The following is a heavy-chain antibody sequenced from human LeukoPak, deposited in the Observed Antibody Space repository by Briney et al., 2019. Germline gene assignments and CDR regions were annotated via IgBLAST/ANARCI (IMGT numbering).Heavy chain of an antibody. CDR1: GGSISSYY. CDR3: ARDPWGEKYFDY. CDR2: IYYSGST. V-gene: IGHV4-59*01. Sequence: SETLSLTCTVSGGSISSYYWSWIRQPPGKGLEWIGYIYYSGSTNYNPSLKSRVTISVDTSKNQFSLKLSSVTAADTAVYYCARDPWGEKYFDYWGQGTLATVSS. J-gene: IGHJ4*02. D-gene: IGHD3-16*01.